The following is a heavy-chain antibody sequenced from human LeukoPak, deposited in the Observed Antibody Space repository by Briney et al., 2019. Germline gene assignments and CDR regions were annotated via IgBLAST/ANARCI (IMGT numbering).Heavy chain of an antibody. V-gene: IGHV3-23*01. Sequence: GGSLRLSCASSGFTFTSYAVSWVRQAPGKGLEWVSTISYSGGTTYHTDSVKGRFTISRDISKNTVYLQMNSLKAEDTAVYYCAKENREQLVYFDYWGQGTLVTVSS. CDR2: ISYSGGTT. CDR1: GFTFTSYA. J-gene: IGHJ4*02. CDR3: AKENREQLVYFDY. D-gene: IGHD6-13*01.